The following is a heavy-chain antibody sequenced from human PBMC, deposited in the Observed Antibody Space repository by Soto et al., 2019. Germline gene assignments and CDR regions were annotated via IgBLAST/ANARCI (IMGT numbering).Heavy chain of an antibody. J-gene: IGHJ3*02. CDR1: GFTVSSYY. Sequence: GGSLRLSCAASGFTVSSYYMSWVRQAPGKGLEWVSDIYRGGSTNYADSMKGRFTISTDNTKNKLYRQLNSLRAADTAVFYCGREGTGVWGPLRGAFDIWGQGTMVTVSS. CDR2: IYRGGST. D-gene: IGHD2-8*01. CDR3: GREGTGVWGPLRGAFDI. V-gene: IGHV3-53*01.